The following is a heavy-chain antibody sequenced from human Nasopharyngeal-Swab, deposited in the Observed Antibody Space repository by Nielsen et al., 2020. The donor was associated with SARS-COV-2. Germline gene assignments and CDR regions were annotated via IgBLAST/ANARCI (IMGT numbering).Heavy chain of an antibody. D-gene: IGHD1-14*01. CDR3: ARGPRRALPYYYYYYMDV. V-gene: IGHV4-4*07. CDR1: GGYISTYY. Sequence: SETLSLTCTVSGGYISTYYWTWIRQPAGKGLEWIGRIYISGSTNYNPSLNSRLTISVDTSKNQFSLKLSSVTAADTAVYYCARGPRRALPYYYYYYMDVWGKGTTVTVSS. J-gene: IGHJ6*03. CDR2: IYISGST.